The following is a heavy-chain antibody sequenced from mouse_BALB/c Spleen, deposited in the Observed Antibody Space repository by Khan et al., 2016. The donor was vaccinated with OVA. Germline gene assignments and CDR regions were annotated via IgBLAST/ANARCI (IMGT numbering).Heavy chain of an antibody. Sequence: QIQLVQSGPQLKKPGETVKISCRASGYIFTDYAMHWVRQAPGKVLWWMGWITTETGEATYADDFKGRFAFSLETSATTAYWQSNNLRNEDTATYFWAGRFIYWGQGTLVTVSA. CDR3: AGRFIY. CDR1: GYIFTDYA. CDR2: ITTETGEA. D-gene: IGHD1-1*01. J-gene: IGHJ3*01. V-gene: IGHV9-2-1*01.